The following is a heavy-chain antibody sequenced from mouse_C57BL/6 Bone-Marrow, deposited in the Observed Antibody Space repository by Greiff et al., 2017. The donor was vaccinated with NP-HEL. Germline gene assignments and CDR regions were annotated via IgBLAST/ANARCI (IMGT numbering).Heavy chain of an antibody. CDR3: TGGTVVAYYFDY. D-gene: IGHD1-1*01. CDR1: GFTFSNYW. Sequence: EVKLQESGGGLVQPGGSMKLSCVASGFTFSNYWMNWVRQSPEKGLEWVAHISLKSDNYASHYAESVKGRFTISRDDSKSSVYLQMNNLRAEDTGIYYCTGGTVVAYYFDYWGQGTTLTVSS. V-gene: IGHV6-3*01. CDR2: ISLKSDNYAS. J-gene: IGHJ2*01.